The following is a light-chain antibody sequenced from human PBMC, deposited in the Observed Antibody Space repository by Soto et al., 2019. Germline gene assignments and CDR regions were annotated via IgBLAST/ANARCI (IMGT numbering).Light chain of an antibody. J-gene: IGLJ2*01. V-gene: IGLV7-46*01. CDR3: LLSYGAPWV. CDR2: DTS. Sequence: QSVVTQEPSLTVSPGGTVTRTCGSSTGVVTSGHFPYWFQQKPGQAPRTLIYDTSKTHPWTPARFSGSLLGGKAALTLSGAQPEDEAEYSCLLSYGAPWVFGGGTKLTVL. CDR1: TGVVTSGHF.